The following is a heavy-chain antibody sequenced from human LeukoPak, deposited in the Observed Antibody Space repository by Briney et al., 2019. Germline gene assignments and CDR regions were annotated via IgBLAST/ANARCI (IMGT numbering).Heavy chain of an antibody. V-gene: IGHV4-31*03. J-gene: IGHJ5*02. CDR3: ARVRGPPYYWFDP. D-gene: IGHD3-10*01. CDR1: GGSISSGGYY. Sequence: PSQTLSLTCTVSGGSISSGGYYWSWIRQHPVKGLEWIGYIYYSGSTYYNPSLKSRVTISVDTSKNQFSLKLSSVTAADTAVYYCARVRGPPYYWFDPWGQGTLVTVSS. CDR2: IYYSGST.